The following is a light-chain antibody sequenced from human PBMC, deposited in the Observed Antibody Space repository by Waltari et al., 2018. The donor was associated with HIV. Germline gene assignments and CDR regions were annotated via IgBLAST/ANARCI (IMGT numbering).Light chain of an antibody. CDR1: QSISAH. J-gene: IGKJ3*01. CDR2: AAS. V-gene: IGKV1-39*01. CDR3: QQSYSTPLS. Sequence: DIQMTQSPSSLSASVGDRVNIACRASQSISAHLNWYQQKPGKVPKLLIYAASSCKVGSHQGSVAVDLGQISLSPSAVCNLKIPTYYCQQSYSTPLSFGPGTKVDIK.